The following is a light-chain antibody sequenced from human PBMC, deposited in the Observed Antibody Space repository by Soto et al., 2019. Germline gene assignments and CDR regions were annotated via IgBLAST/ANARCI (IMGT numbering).Light chain of an antibody. J-gene: IGKJ5*01. V-gene: IGKV1-9*01. CDR3: QQFNSYPQT. CDR1: QGISSY. Sequence: EDRVTIPCRASQGISSYLAWYQQKPGKAPNLLIYAASTLQSGVPSRFSGNGSETEFTLTISSLQPEDFATYYCQQFNSYPQTFGQGTRLEI. CDR2: AAS.